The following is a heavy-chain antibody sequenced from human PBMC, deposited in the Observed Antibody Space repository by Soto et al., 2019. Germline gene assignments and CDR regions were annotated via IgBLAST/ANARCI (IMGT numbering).Heavy chain of an antibody. CDR3: AKVGDGYCSGGSCYPMDYYYGMDV. CDR1: GFTFSSYG. J-gene: IGHJ6*02. D-gene: IGHD2-15*01. CDR2: ISYDGSNK. V-gene: IGHV3-30*18. Sequence: QVQLVESGGGVVQPGRSLRLSCAASGFTFSSYGMHWVRQAPGKGLEWVAVISYDGSNKYYADSVKGRFTISRDNSTNRLYLQMNSLRAEDTAVYYCAKVGDGYCSGGSCYPMDYYYGMDVWGQGTTVTVSS.